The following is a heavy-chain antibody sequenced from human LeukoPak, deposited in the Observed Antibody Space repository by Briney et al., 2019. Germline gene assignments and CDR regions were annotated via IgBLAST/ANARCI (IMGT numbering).Heavy chain of an antibody. CDR2: INKDGSDK. D-gene: IGHD1-26*01. Sequence: GGSLRLSCAASGFTFSSYWMYWVRQAPGRGLEWVANINKDGSDKYYVDSVKGRFTLSRDNSKNSLYLQMNSLRAEDTAVYYCAIKGGYRMDVWGQGTTVTVSS. V-gene: IGHV3-7*01. J-gene: IGHJ6*02. CDR3: AIKGGYRMDV. CDR1: GFTFSSYW.